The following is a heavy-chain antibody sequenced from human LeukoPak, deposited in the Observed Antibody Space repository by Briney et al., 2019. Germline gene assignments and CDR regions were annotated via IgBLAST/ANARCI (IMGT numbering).Heavy chain of an antibody. V-gene: IGHV4-34*01. CDR3: AREDDDFWSGYYSYFDY. CDR1: GGSFSGYY. D-gene: IGHD3-3*01. J-gene: IGHJ4*02. Sequence: SETLSLTCAVYGGSFSGYYWSWIRQPPGKGLEWIGEINHSGSTNYNPSLKSRVTISVDTSKNQFSLKLSSVTAADTAVYYCAREDDDFWSGYYSYFDYWGQGTLVTVSS. CDR2: INHSGST.